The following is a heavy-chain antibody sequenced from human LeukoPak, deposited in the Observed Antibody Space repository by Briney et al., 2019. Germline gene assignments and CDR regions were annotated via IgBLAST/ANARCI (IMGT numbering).Heavy chain of an antibody. CDR3: AKDHVTSSSWFPDY. J-gene: IGHJ4*02. Sequence: GGSLRLSCAASGLTFSSSGMHWVRQAPGKGLEWVAVISYDGINKYYADSVKGRFTISRDNSKNMLYLQMSSLRAEDTAVYYCAKDHVTSSSWFPDYWGQGTLVTVSS. V-gene: IGHV3-30*18. CDR2: ISYDGINK. D-gene: IGHD6-13*01. CDR1: GLTFSSSG.